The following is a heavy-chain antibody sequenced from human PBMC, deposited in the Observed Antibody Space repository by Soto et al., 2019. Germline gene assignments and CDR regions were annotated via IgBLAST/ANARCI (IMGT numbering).Heavy chain of an antibody. CDR1: GYAFTTYG. J-gene: IGHJ4*02. CDR2: ISAHKGNT. Sequence: QVHLVQSGAEVKKPGASVKVSCKGSGYAFTTYGITWVRQAPGQGLEWTGWISAHKGNTNYAPKLQGRVTVTRDTSTRKAYMELWRLRSDDTAVYSCARGRYGDYWGQGALVTVSS. D-gene: IGHD1-1*01. CDR3: ARGRYGDY. V-gene: IGHV1-18*01.